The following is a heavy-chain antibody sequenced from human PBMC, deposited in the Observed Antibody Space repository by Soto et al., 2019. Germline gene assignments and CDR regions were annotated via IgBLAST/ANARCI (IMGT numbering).Heavy chain of an antibody. V-gene: IGHV3-23*01. CDR2: ISGSAGST. D-gene: IGHD4-17*01. Sequence: PRGSLRLSCAASGFIFSSYVMSWVRQAPGKGLEWVSGISGSAGSTYYADSVKGRFTISRDSSKKPLYLQMNSLRAEDTAVYYCAKGAYGDYSLDYWGQGTLVTVSS. J-gene: IGHJ4*02. CDR3: AKGAYGDYSLDY. CDR1: GFIFSSYV.